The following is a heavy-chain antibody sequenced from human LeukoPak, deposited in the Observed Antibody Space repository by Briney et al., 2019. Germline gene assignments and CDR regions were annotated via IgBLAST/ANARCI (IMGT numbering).Heavy chain of an antibody. CDR3: VKESLEGDT. Sequence: SGGSLRLSCAASGFTFTNFGMHWVRQAPGKGMDWVAFIMYDGRIKFYADSVLGRFTISRDNSKNTLDLQMNSLRTEDTAVYYCVKESLEGDTWGQGTLVTVSS. CDR1: GFTFTNFG. CDR2: IMYDGRIK. J-gene: IGHJ5*02. V-gene: IGHV3-30*02. D-gene: IGHD1-1*01.